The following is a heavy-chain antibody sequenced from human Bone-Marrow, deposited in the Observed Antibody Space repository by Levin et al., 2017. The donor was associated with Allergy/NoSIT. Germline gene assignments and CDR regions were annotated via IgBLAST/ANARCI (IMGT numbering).Heavy chain of an antibody. CDR1: GYSFTSYW. CDR2: IYPGDSDT. Sequence: GESLKISCKGSGYSFTSYWIGWVRQMPGKGLEWMGIIYPGDSDTRYSPSFQGQVTISADKSISTAYLQWSSLKASDTAMYYCARTYYYDSSGYKLPIYFDYWGQGTLVTVSS. CDR3: ARTYYYDSSGYKLPIYFDY. J-gene: IGHJ4*02. D-gene: IGHD3-22*01. V-gene: IGHV5-51*01.